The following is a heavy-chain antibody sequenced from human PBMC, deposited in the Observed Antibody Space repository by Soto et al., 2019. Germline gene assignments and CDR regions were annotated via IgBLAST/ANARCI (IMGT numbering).Heavy chain of an antibody. J-gene: IGHJ4*02. D-gene: IGHD4-4*01. Sequence: EVQLVESGGGLQPGGSLRLSCAASGFTLSTYWMHWVRQAPGEGLVWVSRINRDGSSTIYADSVKGRFTISRENGKNKMYQQMNRLRAKDTAVYYCPRGRENYSYFDYWGQGILVIVSS. CDR3: PRGRENYSYFDY. V-gene: IGHV3-74*01. CDR2: INRDGSST. CDR1: GFTLSTYW.